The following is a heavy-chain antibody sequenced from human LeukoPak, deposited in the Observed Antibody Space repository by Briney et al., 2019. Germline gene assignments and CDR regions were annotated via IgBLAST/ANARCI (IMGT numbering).Heavy chain of an antibody. J-gene: IGHJ4*02. D-gene: IGHD3-10*01. Sequence: GGSLRLSCAASGFTFSSYEMNWVRQAPGKGLEWVSYVSSSGSTIYYADSVKGRFTISRDNAKNSLYLQMNSLRAEDTAVYYCARCHYGSGSPFDYWGQGTLVTVSS. V-gene: IGHV3-48*03. CDR2: VSSSGSTI. CDR1: GFTFSSYE. CDR3: ARCHYGSGSPFDY.